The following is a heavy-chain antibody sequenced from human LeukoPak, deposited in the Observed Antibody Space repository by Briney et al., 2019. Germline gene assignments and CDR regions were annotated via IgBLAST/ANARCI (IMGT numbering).Heavy chain of an antibody. J-gene: IGHJ6*04. CDR2: ISAYNGNT. CDR1: GYTFTSYG. CDR3: ARDGALDILTGYYPPHYYGMDV. D-gene: IGHD3-9*01. V-gene: IGHV1-18*04. Sequence: ASVKVSCKASGYTFTSYGFSWVRQDPGQGLEWMGWISAYNGNTNYAQKLQGRVTMNTDTSTSTAYMELRSLRSDDTAVYYCARDGALDILTGYYPPHYYGMDVWGKGTTVTVSS.